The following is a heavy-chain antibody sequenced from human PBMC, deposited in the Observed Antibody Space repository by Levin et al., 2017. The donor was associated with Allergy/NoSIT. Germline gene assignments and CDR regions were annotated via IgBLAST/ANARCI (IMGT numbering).Heavy chain of an antibody. CDR2: ITPSGSSI. CDR3: ARGPITVGQYYGMDV. D-gene: IGHD2-15*01. Sequence: GGSLRLSCAASGFTFSDYYMSLVRQAPGKGLEWVSYITPSGSSIHYADSVKGRFTISRDNAKNSLYVQMNSLRDEDTAVYYCARGPITVGQYYGMDVWGQGPTVTVSS. J-gene: IGHJ6*02. V-gene: IGHV3-11*01. CDR1: GFTFSDYY.